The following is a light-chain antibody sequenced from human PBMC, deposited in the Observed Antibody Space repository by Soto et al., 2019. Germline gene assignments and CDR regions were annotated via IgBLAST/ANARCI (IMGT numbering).Light chain of an antibody. Sequence: EIVLTQSPGTLSLSPGERATLSCRASQSADSTYLAWYQQKPDQAPRLLIYAASSRAAGTPDRFSGSGSGTDFTLAISRLEPEDFALYYCQQYGTSPPLYTFGQGTRLEIK. CDR1: QSADSTY. V-gene: IGKV3-20*01. CDR2: AAS. J-gene: IGKJ2*01. CDR3: QQYGTSPPLYT.